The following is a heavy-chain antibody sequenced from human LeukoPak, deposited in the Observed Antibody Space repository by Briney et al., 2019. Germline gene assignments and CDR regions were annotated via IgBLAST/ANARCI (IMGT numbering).Heavy chain of an antibody. CDR3: GSLTVVAKDH. CDR2: INSDGSST. V-gene: IGHV3-74*01. Sequence: PGGSLRLSCAASGFTFSTYWMHWVRQAPGKGLVGVAQINSDGSSTSYADSVKGRFTISRDNAKNTLYLQMINLRAEDTAVYYCGSLTVVAKDHWSQGTLVTVSS. D-gene: IGHD3-22*01. CDR1: GFTFSTYW. J-gene: IGHJ4*02.